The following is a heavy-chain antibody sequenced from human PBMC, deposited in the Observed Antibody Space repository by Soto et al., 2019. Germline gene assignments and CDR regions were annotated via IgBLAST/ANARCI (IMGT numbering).Heavy chain of an antibody. Sequence: NPSETLSLTCAVYGGSFSGYYWSWIRQPPGKGLEWIGEINHSGSTNYNPSLKSRVTISVDTSKNQFSLKLSSVTAADTAVYYCARRNYDFWSGYPFDYWGQGTLVTVSS. D-gene: IGHD3-3*01. CDR3: ARRNYDFWSGYPFDY. J-gene: IGHJ4*02. CDR2: INHSGST. CDR1: GGSFSGYY. V-gene: IGHV4-34*01.